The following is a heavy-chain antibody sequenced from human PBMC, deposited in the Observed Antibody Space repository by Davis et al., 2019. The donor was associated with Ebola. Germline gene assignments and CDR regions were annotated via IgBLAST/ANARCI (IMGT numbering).Heavy chain of an antibody. D-gene: IGHD1-7*01. Sequence: GESLKISCTASGFTFSTYTMNWVRQAPGKGLEWLSYITSSGSTIYYADSVKGRLTISRDNAKNSLYLQMNSLREEDTAVYYCARGRGNYAIDYWGQGTLVIVSS. CDR1: GFTFSTYT. CDR2: ITSSGSTI. J-gene: IGHJ4*02. CDR3: ARGRGNYAIDY. V-gene: IGHV3-48*02.